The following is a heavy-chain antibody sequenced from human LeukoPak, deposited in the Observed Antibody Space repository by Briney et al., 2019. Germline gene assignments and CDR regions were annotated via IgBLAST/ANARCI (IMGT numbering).Heavy chain of an antibody. J-gene: IGHJ6*03. V-gene: IGHV1-2*02. Sequence: GASVKASCKASGYTFTGYYMHWVRQAPGQGLGWMGWINPNSGGTNYAQKFQGRVTMTRDTSISTAYMELSRLRSDDTAVYYCARGYCSGGSCLGFYYYYMDVWGKGTTVTVSS. CDR1: GYTFTGYY. CDR3: ARGYCSGGSCLGFYYYYMDV. CDR2: INPNSGGT. D-gene: IGHD2-15*01.